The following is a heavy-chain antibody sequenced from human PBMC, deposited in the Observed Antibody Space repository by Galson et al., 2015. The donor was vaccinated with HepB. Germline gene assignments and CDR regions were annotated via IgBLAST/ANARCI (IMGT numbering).Heavy chain of an antibody. CDR1: GFTFSSYW. CDR3: AREGILTGPYHDY. J-gene: IGHJ4*02. Sequence: SLRLSCAASGFTFSSYWMHWVRQAPGKGLVWVSRINSDGSSTSYADSVKGRFTISRDNAKNTLYLQMNSLRAEDTAVYYCAREGILTGPYHDYWGQGTLVTVSS. V-gene: IGHV3-74*01. CDR2: INSDGSST. D-gene: IGHD3-9*01.